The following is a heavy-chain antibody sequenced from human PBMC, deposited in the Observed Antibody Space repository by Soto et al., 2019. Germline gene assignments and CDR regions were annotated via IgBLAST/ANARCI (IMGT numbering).Heavy chain of an antibody. D-gene: IGHD4-17*01. CDR2: INHSGST. Sequence: PSETLSLTCAVYGGSFSGYYWSWIRQPPGKGLEWIGEINHSGSTNYNPSLKSRVTISVDTSKNQFSLKLSSVTAADTAVYYCATAGVYGDYTLFDYWGQGTLVTVSS. CDR1: GGSFSGYY. CDR3: ATAGVYGDYTLFDY. V-gene: IGHV4-34*01. J-gene: IGHJ4*02.